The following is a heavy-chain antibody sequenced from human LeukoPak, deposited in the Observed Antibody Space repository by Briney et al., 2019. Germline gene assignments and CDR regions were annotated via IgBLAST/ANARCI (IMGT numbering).Heavy chain of an antibody. CDR1: GGSINNYY. J-gene: IGHJ4*02. Sequence: KTSETLSLTCSVSGGSINNYYWGWIRQPAGKGLEWIGRIYSSGSTNYNPSLKSRLTMSVDTSKNQFSLKLNSVTPADTAVYYCARDLGLKSMDYWGQGTLVSVS. D-gene: IGHD2/OR15-2a*01. CDR2: IYSSGST. V-gene: IGHV4-4*07. CDR3: ARDLGLKSMDY.